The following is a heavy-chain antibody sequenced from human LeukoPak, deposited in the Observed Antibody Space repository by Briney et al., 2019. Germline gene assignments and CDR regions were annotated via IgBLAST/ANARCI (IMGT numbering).Heavy chain of an antibody. CDR1: GYSISSGYY. J-gene: IGHJ5*02. CDR2: IYHSGST. Sequence: SETLSLTCTVSGYSISSGYYWGWIRQPPGKGLEWIGSIYHSGSTYYNPSLKSRVTISVDTSKNQFSLKLSSVTAADTAVYYCARDPGYCSSTSCYNWFDPWGQGTLVTVSS. CDR3: ARDPGYCSSTSCYNWFDP. D-gene: IGHD2-2*03. V-gene: IGHV4-38-2*02.